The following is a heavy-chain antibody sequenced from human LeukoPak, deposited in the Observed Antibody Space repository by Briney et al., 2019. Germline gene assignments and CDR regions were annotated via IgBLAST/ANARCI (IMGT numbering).Heavy chain of an antibody. D-gene: IGHD3-10*01. J-gene: IGHJ4*02. Sequence: GGSLRLSCAASGFTFSSYGMSWVRQAPGKGLEWVSAISGSGGSTYYADSVKGRFTISRDNFKNTLYLQMNSLRAEDTAVYYCARGNFYSGSGSSPLDYWGQGTLVTVSS. CDR3: ARGNFYSGSGSSPLDY. CDR1: GFTFSSYG. V-gene: IGHV3-23*01. CDR2: ISGSGGST.